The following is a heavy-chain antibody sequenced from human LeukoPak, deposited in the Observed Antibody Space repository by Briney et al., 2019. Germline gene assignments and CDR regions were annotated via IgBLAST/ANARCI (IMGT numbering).Heavy chain of an antibody. Sequence: ASVKVSCKASGYTFINYGISWVRQAPGQGLEWLGWINNYNRNTKYARRLQGRVIMTTDPSTSTAHLEVRRLRSDDTAVYYCATLPLRLVEFTPFDLWGQGTLVTVSS. D-gene: IGHD3-16*01. CDR2: INNYNRNT. J-gene: IGHJ4*02. CDR1: GYTFINYG. CDR3: ATLPLRLVEFTPFDL. V-gene: IGHV1-18*01.